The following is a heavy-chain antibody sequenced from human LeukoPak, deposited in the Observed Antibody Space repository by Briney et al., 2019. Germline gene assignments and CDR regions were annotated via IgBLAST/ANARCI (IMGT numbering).Heavy chain of an antibody. CDR1: GFTFSRYA. V-gene: IGHV3-23*01. CDR2: ISGSGGIT. CDR3: AREGLPAAQSAYYYYYYYMDV. J-gene: IGHJ6*03. Sequence: GGSLRLSCAASGFTFSRYAMSWVRQAPGKGLEWVSSISGSGGITYHADSLKGRFTISRDNAKNSLFLQMNNLRAEDTAIYYCAREGLPAAQSAYYYYYYYMDVWGKGTTVTISS. D-gene: IGHD2-2*01.